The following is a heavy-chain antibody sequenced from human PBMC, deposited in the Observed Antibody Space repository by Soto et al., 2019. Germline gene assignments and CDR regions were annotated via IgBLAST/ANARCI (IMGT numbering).Heavy chain of an antibody. V-gene: IGHV3-9*01. CDR3: TKAITIFHGSSAS. Sequence: SLRLGCEASGFTFDDDVMHWVRQAPGRGRGWVSGISWNSGNIGYADSVKGRFPISRDNAKKSLYLQMDSLRAEDTAFDYCTKAITIFHGSSASWGKWTMDTLAS. CDR2: ISWNSGNI. J-gene: IGHJ6*04. CDR1: GFTFDDDV. D-gene: IGHD3-3*01.